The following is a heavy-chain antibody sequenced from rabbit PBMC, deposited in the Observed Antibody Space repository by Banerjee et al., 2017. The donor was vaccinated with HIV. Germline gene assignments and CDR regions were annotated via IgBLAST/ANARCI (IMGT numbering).Heavy chain of an antibody. Sequence: QSLEESGGDLVKPGSSLTLTCTASGFTISSVYWICWVRQAPGKGLEWIGCIHGGTSGSATYASWAKGRFTISKTSSTTVTLQMTSLTAADTATYFCARDNDDSNDYRYVFRLWGPGTLVT. CDR2: IHGGTSGSA. D-gene: IGHD8-1*01. J-gene: IGHJ4*01. V-gene: IGHV1S40*01. CDR1: GFTISSVYW. CDR3: ARDNDDSNDYRYVFRL.